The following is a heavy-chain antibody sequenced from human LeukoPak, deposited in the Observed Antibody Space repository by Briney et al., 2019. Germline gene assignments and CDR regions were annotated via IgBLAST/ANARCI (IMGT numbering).Heavy chain of an antibody. CDR3: ARLYSSSWFDY. J-gene: IGHJ4*02. D-gene: IGHD6-13*01. CDR2: INHSGST. CDR1: GGSFSGYY. V-gene: IGHV4-34*01. Sequence: PSETLSLTCVVYGGSFSGYYWSWIRQPPGKGLEWIGEINHSGSTSYNPSLKSRVTISVDTSKNQFSLKVSSVTAADTAVYYCARLYSSSWFDYWGQGTLVTVSS.